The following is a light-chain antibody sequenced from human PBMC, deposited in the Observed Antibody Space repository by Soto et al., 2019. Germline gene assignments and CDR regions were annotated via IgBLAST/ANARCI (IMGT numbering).Light chain of an antibody. CDR3: QQYYSYPWT. CDR1: QGISSY. Sequence: AIRMTQSPSSFSASTGDRVTITCRASQGISSYLAWYQQKPGKAPKLLIYAASTLQSGVPSRFSGSGSGTDFTLTISCLQSEDFATYYCQQYYSYPWTFGKGTNVEIK. V-gene: IGKV1-8*01. CDR2: AAS. J-gene: IGKJ1*01.